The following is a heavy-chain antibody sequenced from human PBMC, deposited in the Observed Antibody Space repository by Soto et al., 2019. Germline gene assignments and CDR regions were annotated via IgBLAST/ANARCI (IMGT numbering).Heavy chain of an antibody. CDR2: INAGNGNT. V-gene: IGHV1-3*01. J-gene: IGHJ4*02. CDR3: ALWFGELFPGFDY. D-gene: IGHD3-10*01. CDR1: GYTFTSYA. Sequence: QVQLVQSGAEVKKPGASVKVSCKASGYTFTSYAMHWVRQAPGQRLEWMGWINAGNGNTKYSQKFRGRVTITRDTSASTAYMELSSLRSEDTAVYYCALWFGELFPGFDYWGQGTLVTVSS.